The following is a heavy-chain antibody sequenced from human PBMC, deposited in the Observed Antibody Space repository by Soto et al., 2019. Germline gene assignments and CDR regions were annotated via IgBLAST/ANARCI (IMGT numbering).Heavy chain of an antibody. CDR1: GGSISSYY. CDR3: ARGEYSSSSVAFDI. CDR2: IYYSGST. J-gene: IGHJ3*02. D-gene: IGHD6-6*01. V-gene: IGHV4-59*08. Sequence: SETLSLTCTVSGGSISSYYWSWIRQPPGKGLEWIGYIYYSGSTNYNPSLKSRVTISVDTSKNQFSLKLSSVTAADTAVYYCARGEYSSSSVAFDIWGQGTMVTVSS.